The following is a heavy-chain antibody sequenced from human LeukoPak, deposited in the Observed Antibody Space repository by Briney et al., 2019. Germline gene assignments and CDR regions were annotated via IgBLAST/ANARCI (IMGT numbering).Heavy chain of an antibody. CDR1: GGSISSGSYY. D-gene: IGHD5-24*01. Sequence: SQTLSLTCTVSGGSISSGSYYWSWIRQPAGKGLEWIGRIYTSGSTNYNPSPKSRVTISVDTSKNQFSLKLSSVTAADTAVYYCATTLEMATTRQDYWGQGTLVTVSS. CDR3: ATTLEMATTRQDY. J-gene: IGHJ4*02. V-gene: IGHV4-61*02. CDR2: IYTSGST.